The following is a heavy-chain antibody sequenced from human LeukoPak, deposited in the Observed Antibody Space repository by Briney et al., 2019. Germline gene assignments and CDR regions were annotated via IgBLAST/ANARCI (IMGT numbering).Heavy chain of an antibody. V-gene: IGHV4-38-2*01. CDR3: ARHTIFGVVIYNWFDP. D-gene: IGHD3-3*01. J-gene: IGHJ5*02. CDR2: IYHSGST. CDR1: GYSISSGYY. Sequence: PSETLSLTCAASGYSISSGYYWGWIRQPPGKGLEWIGSIYHSGSTYYNPSLKSRVTISVDTSKNQFSLKLSSVTAADTAVYYCARHTIFGVVIYNWFDPWGQGTLVTVSS.